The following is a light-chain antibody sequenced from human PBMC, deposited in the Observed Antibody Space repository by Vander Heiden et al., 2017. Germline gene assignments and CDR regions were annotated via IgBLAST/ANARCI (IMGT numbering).Light chain of an antibody. V-gene: IGLV2-14*03. J-gene: IGLJ2*01. CDR1: SSDVGGYNY. CDR3: NSYAPSSNTLGV. CDR2: DVT. Sequence: QSALTQPASVSGSPGQSITISCTGTSSDVGGYNYVSWYQQRPGKAPKLIIYDVTDRPSGVSNRFSGSKSGNTASLTISGLQAADEADYYCNSYAPSSNTLGVFGGGTKLTVL.